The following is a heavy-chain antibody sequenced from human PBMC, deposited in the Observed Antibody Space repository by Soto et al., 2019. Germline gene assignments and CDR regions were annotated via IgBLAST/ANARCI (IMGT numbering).Heavy chain of an antibody. J-gene: IGHJ6*03. V-gene: IGHV3-23*01. CDR2: ITHSGGNT. CDR3: AGIYCTNGICYRNPPRYTDV. CDR1: GFTFSSYG. Sequence: PGGSLRLSCAASGFTFSSYGMNWVRQAPGKGLEWVSSITHSGGNTYYADSVEGRFTISRDNSKDTLYLQMNSLRAEDTAVYYCAGIYCTNGICYRNPPRYTDVSGKATS. D-gene: IGHD2-8*01.